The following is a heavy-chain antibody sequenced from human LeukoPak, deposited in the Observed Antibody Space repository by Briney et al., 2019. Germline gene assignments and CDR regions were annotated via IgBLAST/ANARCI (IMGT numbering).Heavy chain of an antibody. Sequence: GASAKVSCKASGGTFSSYAISWVRQAPGQGLEWMGGIIPIFGTANYAQKFQGRVTITADKSTSTAYMELSSLRSEDTAVYYCAREGDSSPDSSMYWGQGTLVTVSS. V-gene: IGHV1-69*06. CDR3: AREGDSSPDSSMY. CDR2: IIPIFGTA. CDR1: GGTFSSYA. J-gene: IGHJ4*02. D-gene: IGHD6-13*01.